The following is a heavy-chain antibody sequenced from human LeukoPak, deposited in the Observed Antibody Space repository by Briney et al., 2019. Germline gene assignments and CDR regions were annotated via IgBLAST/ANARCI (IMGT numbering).Heavy chain of an antibody. J-gene: IGHJ4*02. CDR1: GYTFTGYY. CDR2: IIPILGIA. D-gene: IGHD2-2*01. Sequence: SVKVSCKASGYTFTGYYMHWVRQAPGQGLEWMGRIIPILGIANYAQKFQGRVTITADKSTSTAYMELSSLRSEDTAVYYCAREVGVIVPAASRYYFDYWGQGTLVTVSS. CDR3: AREVGVIVPAASRYYFDY. V-gene: IGHV1-69*04.